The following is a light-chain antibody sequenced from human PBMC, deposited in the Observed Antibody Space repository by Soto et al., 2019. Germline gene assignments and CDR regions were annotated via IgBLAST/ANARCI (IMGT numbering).Light chain of an antibody. V-gene: IGLV1-44*01. Sequence: QPVLTQPPSASGTPGQRVTISCSGSSSNIGSNTVNWYQQLPGTAPKLLIYSNNQRPSGVPDRFSGSMSGTSASLAISGLQSEDEADYYCAAWDDSLNGVVFGGGTKVTVL. CDR3: AAWDDSLNGVV. J-gene: IGLJ2*01. CDR2: SNN. CDR1: SSNIGSNT.